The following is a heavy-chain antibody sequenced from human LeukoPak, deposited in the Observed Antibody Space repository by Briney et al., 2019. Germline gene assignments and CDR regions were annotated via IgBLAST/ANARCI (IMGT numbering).Heavy chain of an antibody. CDR1: GFTFGSYS. Sequence: GGSLRLSCAASGFTFGSYSMNWVRQAPGKGLEWVSSISSSSSFIYYADSVKGRFTISRDNAKNSLYLQMNSLRAEDTAVYYCARDEIDELLTGWGGMDVWGQGTTVTVSS. CDR2: ISSSSSFI. D-gene: IGHD3-10*01. V-gene: IGHV3-21*01. CDR3: ARDEIDELLTGWGGMDV. J-gene: IGHJ6*02.